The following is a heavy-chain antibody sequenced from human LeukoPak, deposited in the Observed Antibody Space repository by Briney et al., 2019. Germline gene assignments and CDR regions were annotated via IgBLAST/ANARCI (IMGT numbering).Heavy chain of an antibody. CDR3: ATAGNYRFDN. J-gene: IGHJ4*02. D-gene: IGHD1-7*01. CDR2: ISPDGITT. CDR1: GFTFDNSW. Sequence: PRGSLRLSCAASGFTFDNSWIHWVRQGPGRGLVWVSRISPDGITTNYADSVKGRFTISRDNAMNTLYLQMNSLRAEDTAVYYCATAGNYRFDNWGQGTLVTVSS. V-gene: IGHV3-74*01.